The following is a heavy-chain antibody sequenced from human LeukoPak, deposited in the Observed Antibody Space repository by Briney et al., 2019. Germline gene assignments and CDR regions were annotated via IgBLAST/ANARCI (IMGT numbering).Heavy chain of an antibody. CDR2: ISGGNGNTYYA. J-gene: IGHJ4*02. D-gene: IGHD3-9*01. CDR3: AKFYDVLTGYFDY. Sequence: GGSLRLSCAASGFPFSSYAISWVRQSPGKGLEWVSAISGGNGNTYYAYYADSVRGRFTISRDSSKNTLYLQMNSLRAEDTAVYYCAKFYDVLTGYFDYWGQGTLVTVSS. CDR1: GFPFSSYA. V-gene: IGHV3-23*01.